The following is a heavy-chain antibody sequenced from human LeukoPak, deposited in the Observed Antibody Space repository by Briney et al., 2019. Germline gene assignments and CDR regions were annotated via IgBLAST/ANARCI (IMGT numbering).Heavy chain of an antibody. CDR2: IIPIFGTA. V-gene: IGHV1-69*05. CDR3: ARGPGAHPLFGDY. CDR1: GGTFRCYA. D-gene: IGHD1-26*01. J-gene: IGHJ4*02. Sequence: SVKVSCKASGGTFRCYAISWVRQAPGQGLEWMGGIIPIFGTANYAQKFQGRVTITTDESTSTAYMELSSLRSEDTAVYYCARGPGAHPLFGDYWGQGTLVTVSS.